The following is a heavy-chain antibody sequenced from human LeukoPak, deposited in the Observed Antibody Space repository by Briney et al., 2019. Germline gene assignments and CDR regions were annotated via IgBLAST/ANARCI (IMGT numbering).Heavy chain of an antibody. D-gene: IGHD6-19*01. V-gene: IGHV3-21*01. CDR3: ARASSGWYSDC. Sequence: GGSLRLSCAASGFTFSSYSMNWVRPAPGKGLEWVSSISSSSSYIYYAVSVKGRFTISRDNAKNSLYLQMNSLRAEDTAVYYCARASSGWYSDCWGQGTLVTVSS. CDR1: GFTFSSYS. J-gene: IGHJ4*02. CDR2: ISSSSSYI.